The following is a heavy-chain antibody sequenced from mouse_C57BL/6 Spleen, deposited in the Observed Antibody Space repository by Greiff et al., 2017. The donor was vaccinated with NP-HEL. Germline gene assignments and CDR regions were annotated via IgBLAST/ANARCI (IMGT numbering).Heavy chain of an antibody. D-gene: IGHD1-1*01. CDR2: IYPGSGST. V-gene: IGHV1-55*01. J-gene: IGHJ3*01. CDR3: ARGGSSDGWFAY. Sequence: VQLQQPGAELVKPGASVKMSCKASGYTFTSYWITWVKQRPGQGLEWIGDIYPGSGSTNYNEKFKSKATLTVDTSSSTAYMQLSSLTSEDSAVYYCARGGSSDGWFAYWGQGTLVTVSA. CDR1: GYTFTSYW.